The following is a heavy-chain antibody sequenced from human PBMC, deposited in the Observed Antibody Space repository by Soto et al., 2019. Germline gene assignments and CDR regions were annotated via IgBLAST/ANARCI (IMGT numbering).Heavy chain of an antibody. V-gene: IGHV3-74*01. J-gene: IGHJ4*02. Sequence: GGSLRLSCAASGFTFSSFWMHWVRQAPGKGLVWVSRINSDGSITNYADSVKGRFTISRDNARNTLYLQMNSLGAEDAAVYYCARASNRNLDNWGQGTLVTVSS. CDR3: ARASNRNLDN. CDR1: GFTFSSFW. D-gene: IGHD1-1*01. CDR2: INSDGSIT.